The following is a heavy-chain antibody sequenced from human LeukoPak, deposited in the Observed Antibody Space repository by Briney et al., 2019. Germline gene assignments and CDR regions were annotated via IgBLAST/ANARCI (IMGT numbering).Heavy chain of an antibody. D-gene: IGHD3-3*01. V-gene: IGHV4-34*01. CDR3: ARGKIFGVVRSPLEFDP. CDR1: GGSFSGYY. J-gene: IGHJ5*02. Sequence: SETPSLTCAVYGGSFSGYYWSWIRQPPGKGLEWIGEINHSGSTNYNPSLKSRVTISVDTSKNQFSLKLSPVTAADTAVYYCARGKIFGVVRSPLEFDPWGQGTLVTVSS. CDR2: INHSGST.